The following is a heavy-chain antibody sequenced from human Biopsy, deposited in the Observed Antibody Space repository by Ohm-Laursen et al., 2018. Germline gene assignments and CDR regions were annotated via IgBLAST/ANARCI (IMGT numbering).Heavy chain of an antibody. D-gene: IGHD3-16*01. J-gene: IGHJ3*01. CDR1: GFTFSNSW. CDR3: ATTGGGL. Sequence: SLRLSCTASGFTFSNSWTRWFRQAPGKGLEWVANIKPDGSEKSYVDSVRGRFTISRDNAKNSLYLQMNSLTAEDTASYYCATTGGGLWGQGTMVTVSS. CDR2: IKPDGSEK. V-gene: IGHV3-7*01.